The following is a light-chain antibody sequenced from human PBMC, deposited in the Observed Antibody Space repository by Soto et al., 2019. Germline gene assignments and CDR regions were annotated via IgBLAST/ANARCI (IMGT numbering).Light chain of an antibody. V-gene: IGLV1-47*02. CDR3: AARDDSLSGVV. CDR2: SNN. Sequence: QSALTQPPSASGTPGQRVTISCSGSSSNIGSNYVYWYQQLPGTAPKLLIYSNNQRPSGVPDRFSGSKSGTSASLAISGLRSEDEADYYCAARDDSLSGVVFGGGTKLTVL. J-gene: IGLJ2*01. CDR1: SSNIGSNY.